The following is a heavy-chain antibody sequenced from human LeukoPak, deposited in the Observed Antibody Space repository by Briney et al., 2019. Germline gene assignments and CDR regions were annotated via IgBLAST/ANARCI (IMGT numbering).Heavy chain of an antibody. Sequence: GGSLRLSCAASGFTFSSYEMNWVRQAPGKGREWVSYISSSGSTIYYADSVKGRFTISRDNAQNSLYLQMNSLRAEDTAVYYCAIGLGAFDIWGQGTMVTVSS. CDR3: AIGLGAFDI. V-gene: IGHV3-48*03. CDR1: GFTFSSYE. D-gene: IGHD1-26*01. CDR2: ISSSGSTI. J-gene: IGHJ3*02.